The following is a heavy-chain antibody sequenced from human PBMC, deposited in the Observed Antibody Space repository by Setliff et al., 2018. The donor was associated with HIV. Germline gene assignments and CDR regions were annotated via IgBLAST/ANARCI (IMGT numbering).Heavy chain of an antibody. V-gene: IGHV4-38-2*01. CDR1: GYSISSGYY. Sequence: NPSETLSLTCGVSGYSISSGYYWGWIRQPPGKGLEWIGSIYHSGSTYYIPSLKSRVTISVDTSKNQFSLKLSSVTAADTAVYYCARQAYAATYPLWYFDLWGRGTLVTVSS. CDR3: ARQAYAATYPLWYFDL. CDR2: IYHSGST. J-gene: IGHJ2*01. D-gene: IGHD2-15*01.